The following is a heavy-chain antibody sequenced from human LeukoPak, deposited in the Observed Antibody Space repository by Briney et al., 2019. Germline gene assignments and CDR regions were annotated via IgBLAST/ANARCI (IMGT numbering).Heavy chain of an antibody. CDR3: ARGFGELLSHFDY. V-gene: IGHV1-2*02. CDR2: INPNTGVT. CDR1: GYTFTGYY. Sequence: ASVKVSCKASGYTFTGYYIHWVRQAPGQGLEWMGWINPNTGVTDQAQKFQGRVTMTRDTSISTAYMEVSRLTPDDSAVYYCARGFGELLSHFDYWGQGTLVTVSS. D-gene: IGHD3-10*01. J-gene: IGHJ4*02.